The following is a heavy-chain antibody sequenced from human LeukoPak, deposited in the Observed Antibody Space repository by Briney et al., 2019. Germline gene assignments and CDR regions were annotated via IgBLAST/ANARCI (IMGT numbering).Heavy chain of an antibody. Sequence: SETLSLTCTVSGGSISSYCWSWIRQPPGKGLEWIGYIYYSGSTNYNPSLKSRVTISVDTSKNQFSLKLSSVTAADTAVYYCARHEAAAGTGYWGEGTVVTVSS. CDR3: ARHEAAAGTGY. V-gene: IGHV4-59*08. D-gene: IGHD6-13*01. J-gene: IGHJ1*01. CDR1: GGSISSYC. CDR2: IYYSGST.